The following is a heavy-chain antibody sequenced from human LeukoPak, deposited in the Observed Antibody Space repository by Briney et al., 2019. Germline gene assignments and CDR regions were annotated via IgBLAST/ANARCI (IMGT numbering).Heavy chain of an antibody. D-gene: IGHD3-10*01. J-gene: IGHJ5*02. CDR2: ISHSGST. CDR3: AKAYGSGSYRSPNWFDP. V-gene: IGHV4-30-2*01. CDR1: GGSISSGGYS. Sequence: SQTLSLTCAVSGGSISSGGYSWSWIRQPPGKGLEWIGYISHSGSTYYNPSLKSRVTISVDRSKNQFSLKLSSVTAADTAVYYCAKAYGSGSYRSPNWFDPWGQGTLVTVSS.